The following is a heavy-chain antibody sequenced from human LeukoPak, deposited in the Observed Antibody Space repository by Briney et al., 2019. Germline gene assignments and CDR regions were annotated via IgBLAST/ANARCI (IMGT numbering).Heavy chain of an antibody. V-gene: IGHV3-30*18. CDR2: ISYDGSNK. CDR1: GFTFSSYG. CDR3: ANSGEAPGLEYFQH. D-gene: IGHD3-10*01. Sequence: GGSLRLSCAASGFTFSSYGMHWVRQAPGKGLEWVAVISYDGSNKYYADSVKGRFTISRDNSKNTLYLQMNSLRAEDTAVYYCANSGEAPGLEYFQHWGQGTLVTVSS. J-gene: IGHJ1*01.